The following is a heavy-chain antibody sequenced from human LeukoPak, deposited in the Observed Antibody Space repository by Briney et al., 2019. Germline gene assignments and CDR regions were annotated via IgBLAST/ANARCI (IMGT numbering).Heavy chain of an antibody. V-gene: IGHV4-34*01. CDR3: ARERNDILTGYFDY. D-gene: IGHD3-9*01. J-gene: IGHJ4*02. Sequence: PSETLSLTCAVYGGSFSGYYWSWIRQPPGKGLEWIGEINHSGSTNYNPSLKSRVTISVDTSKNQFSLKLSSVTAADTAVYYCARERNDILTGYFDYWGQGTLVTVSS. CDR1: GGSFSGYY. CDR2: INHSGST.